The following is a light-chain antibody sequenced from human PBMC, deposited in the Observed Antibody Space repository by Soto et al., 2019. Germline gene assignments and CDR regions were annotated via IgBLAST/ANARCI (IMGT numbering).Light chain of an antibody. CDR3: QQYNNWPPLT. CDR1: QGISSY. CDR2: AAS. V-gene: IGKV1-8*01. J-gene: IGKJ4*01. Sequence: AILMTQSAASLSVSTGDRVTITCRASQGISSYLAWYQQKPRKAPKLLIYAASTLQSGVPSRFSGSGSATDFTPTISCLQSEDFAVYYCQQYNNWPPLTFGGGTKVDIK.